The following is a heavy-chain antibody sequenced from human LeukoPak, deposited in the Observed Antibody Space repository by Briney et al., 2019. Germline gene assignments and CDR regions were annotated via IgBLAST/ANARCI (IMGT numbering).Heavy chain of an antibody. CDR3: ARLSAYYDSSGYYYKGAFDI. J-gene: IGHJ3*02. Sequence: PGESLKISCKGSGYSFTSYWIGWVRQMPGKGLEWMGIIYPGDSDTRYSPSFQGQVTISADKSISTAYLQWSSLKASDTAVYYCARLSAYYDSSGYYYKGAFDIWGQGTMVTVSS. V-gene: IGHV5-51*01. CDR1: GYSFTSYW. D-gene: IGHD3-22*01. CDR2: IYPGDSDT.